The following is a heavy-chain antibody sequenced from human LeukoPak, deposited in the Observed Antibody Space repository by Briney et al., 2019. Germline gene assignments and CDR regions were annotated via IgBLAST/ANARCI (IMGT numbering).Heavy chain of an antibody. V-gene: IGHV4-4*07. CDR2: IYTSGST. Sequence: SETLSLTCTVSGGSISSYYWSWIRQPAGKGLEWIGRIYTSGSTNYNPSLKSRVTMSVDTSRNQLSLKLSSVTAADAAVYYCARDSIATASDYWGQGTLVTVSS. CDR1: GGSISSYY. J-gene: IGHJ4*02. D-gene: IGHD6-6*01. CDR3: ARDSIATASDY.